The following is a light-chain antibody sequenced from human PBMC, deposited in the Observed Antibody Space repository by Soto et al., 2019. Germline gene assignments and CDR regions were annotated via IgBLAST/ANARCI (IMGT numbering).Light chain of an antibody. V-gene: IGKV3-15*01. CDR2: GAS. CDR1: QSVSSN. Sequence: EIVLKQSPGTLSLPRGERATLNCRASQSVSSNLAWYQQKPGQAPRFLIYGASTRATGIPARFSGSGSGTEFTLTICSLQSEDFGIYCCQMSTQWPWTFCPVTIVAI. J-gene: IGKJ1*01. CDR3: QMSTQWPWT.